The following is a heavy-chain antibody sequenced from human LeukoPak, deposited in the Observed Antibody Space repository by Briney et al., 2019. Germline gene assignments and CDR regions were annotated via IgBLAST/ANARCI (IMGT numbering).Heavy chain of an antibody. CDR2: IRYDGSNK. Sequence: GGSLRPSCAASGFTFSSYGMHWVRQAPGKGLEWVAFIRYDGSNKYYADSVKGRFTISRDNSKNTLYLQMNSLRAEDTAVYYCANLRLEWFHYYFDYWGQGTLVTVSS. CDR1: GFTFSSYG. CDR3: ANLRLEWFHYYFDY. D-gene: IGHD3-3*01. J-gene: IGHJ4*02. V-gene: IGHV3-30*02.